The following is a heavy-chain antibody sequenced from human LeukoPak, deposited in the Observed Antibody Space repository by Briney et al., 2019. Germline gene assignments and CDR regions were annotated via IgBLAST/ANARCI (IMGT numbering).Heavy chain of an antibody. V-gene: IGHV3-23*01. J-gene: IGHJ4*02. CDR3: WYYYGSGSYSDY. CDR1: GLTFSTSV. CDR2: LNDNSGRT. Sequence: GGTLRLSCTASGLTFSTSVMSWVRQAPGKGLEWVSSLNDNSGRTYYADSVKGRFTISRDNSKNTLYLQMNSLRAEDTAVYYCWYYYGSGSYSDYWGRGTLVTVSS. D-gene: IGHD3-10*01.